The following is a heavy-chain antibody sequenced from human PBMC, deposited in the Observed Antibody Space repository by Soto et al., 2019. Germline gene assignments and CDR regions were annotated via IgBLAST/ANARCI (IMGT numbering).Heavy chain of an antibody. D-gene: IGHD2-15*01. J-gene: IGHJ4*02. Sequence: QVQLVQSGAEVKKPGSSVKVSCKASGGTFSSYAISWVRQAPGQGLEWMGGIIPIFGTANYAQKFQGRVTITADESTSXXDXQLSSLRSEDTAVYCCARESRCCSGGSCYVLPGIDYWGQGTLVTVSS. CDR1: GGTFSSYA. V-gene: IGHV1-69*12. CDR3: ARESRCCSGGSCYVLPGIDY. CDR2: IIPIFGTA.